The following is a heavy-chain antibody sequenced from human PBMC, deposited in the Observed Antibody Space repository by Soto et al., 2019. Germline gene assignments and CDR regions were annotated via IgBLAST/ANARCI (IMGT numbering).Heavy chain of an antibody. CDR2: INPSGGST. CDR3: ARDDCSGGSCYSFDY. CDR1: GYTFTSYY. J-gene: IGHJ4*02. D-gene: IGHD2-15*01. V-gene: IGHV1-46*03. Sequence: ASVKVSCKASGYTFTSYYMHWVRQAPGQGLEWMGIINPSGGSTSYAQKFQGRVTMTRDTSTSTVYMELSSLRSEDTAVYYCARDDCSGGSCYSFDYWGQGTLVTVSS.